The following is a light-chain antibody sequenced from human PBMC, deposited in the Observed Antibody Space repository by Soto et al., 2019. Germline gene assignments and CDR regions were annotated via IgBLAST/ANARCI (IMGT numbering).Light chain of an antibody. Sequence: DLQMTQSPSSLSESPGDRVTIXXRASQGISTYLNWYQQKPGKAPKIXIYAASSLQSGVPSRFSGSGSETDFTLTISSLQPEDFATYSCQQSYSTTWTFGQGTKVDIK. CDR1: QGISTY. V-gene: IGKV1-39*01. J-gene: IGKJ1*01. CDR3: QQSYSTTWT. CDR2: AAS.